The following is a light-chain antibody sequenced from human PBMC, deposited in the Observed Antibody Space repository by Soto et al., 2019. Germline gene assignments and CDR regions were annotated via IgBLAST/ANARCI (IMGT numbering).Light chain of an antibody. CDR2: AAS. CDR1: QGISNY. Sequence: DIQMTQSPSSLSASVGDRVTITCRASQGISNYLAWYQQKPGKVPKLLIYAASTLQSGVPSRFSGSGSGTDFTLTISSLQPEDVATYYCQKYNSALPFTFGPGNKVDIK. CDR3: QKYNSALPFT. J-gene: IGKJ3*01. V-gene: IGKV1-27*01.